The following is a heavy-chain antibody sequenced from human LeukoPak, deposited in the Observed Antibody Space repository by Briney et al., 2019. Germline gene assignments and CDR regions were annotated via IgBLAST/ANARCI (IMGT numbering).Heavy chain of an antibody. CDR1: GYTFTSYG. CDR2: ISAYNGNT. D-gene: IGHD4-23*01. Sequence: ASVKVSCKASGYTFTSYGISWVRQAPGQGLEWMGWISAYNGNTNYAQKLQDRVTMTTDTSTSTAYMELRSLRSDDTAVYYCARSEALRWPMDVWGQGTTVTVSS. J-gene: IGHJ6*02. V-gene: IGHV1-18*01. CDR3: ARSEALRWPMDV.